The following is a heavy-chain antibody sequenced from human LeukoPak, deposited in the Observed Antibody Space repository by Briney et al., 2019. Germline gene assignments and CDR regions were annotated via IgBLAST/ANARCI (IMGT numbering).Heavy chain of an antibody. CDR2: ISSYGGST. V-gene: IGHV3-64D*09. CDR3: VKDEVKSRDGYNLGAFDI. J-gene: IGHJ3*02. CDR1: GFTFSSYA. D-gene: IGHD5-24*01. Sequence: GSLRLSCSASGFTFSSYAMHWVRQALGKGLEYVSAISSYGGSTYYTDSVKGRFTISRDNSKNTLYLQMSSLRVEDTAVYYCVKDEVKSRDGYNLGAFDIWGQGTTVTVSS.